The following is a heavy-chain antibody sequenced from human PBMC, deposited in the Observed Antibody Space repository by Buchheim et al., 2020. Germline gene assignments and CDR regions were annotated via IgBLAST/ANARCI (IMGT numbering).Heavy chain of an antibody. Sequence: QVQLQESGPGLVKPSQTLSLTCTVSGGSISSGGYYWSWIRQHPGKGLEWIGYIYYSGSTYYNPSLKSRVTISVDTSKNQFSLKLRSVTATDTDVYYCARVVLFGVDNYYYGMDVWGQGTT. CDR2: IYYSGST. J-gene: IGHJ6*02. CDR1: GGSISSGGYY. D-gene: IGHD3-3*01. V-gene: IGHV4-31*03. CDR3: ARVVLFGVDNYYYGMDV.